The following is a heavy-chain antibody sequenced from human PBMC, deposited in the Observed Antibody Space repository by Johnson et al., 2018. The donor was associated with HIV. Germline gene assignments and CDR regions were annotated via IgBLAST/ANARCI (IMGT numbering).Heavy chain of an antibody. J-gene: IGHJ3*02. D-gene: IGHD6-13*01. CDR1: GFTFSSYA. CDR2: ISYDGSNK. Sequence: VQLVESGGGVVRPGGSLRLSCAASGFTFSSYAMHWVRQAPGKGLEWVAVISYDGSNKYYAEFVKGRFTISRDNSKNTLYLQMNSLRAGDTAVYYCARHKGQQYDTFDIWGQGTMVTVSS. CDR3: ARHKGQQYDTFDI. V-gene: IGHV3-30*04.